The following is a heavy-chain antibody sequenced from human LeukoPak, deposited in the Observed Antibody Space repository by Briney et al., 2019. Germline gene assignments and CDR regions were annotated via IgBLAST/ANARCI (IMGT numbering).Heavy chain of an antibody. Sequence: SETLSLTCTVSGGSISSGSYYWSWIRQPAGKGLEWIGRIYTSGSTNYNPSLKSRVTISVDTSKNQFSLKLSSVTAADTAVYYCARDKRQQLVRGAFDIWGQGTMVTVSS. J-gene: IGHJ3*02. CDR3: ARDKRQQLVRGAFDI. V-gene: IGHV4-61*02. CDR1: GGSISSGSYY. CDR2: IYTSGST. D-gene: IGHD6-13*01.